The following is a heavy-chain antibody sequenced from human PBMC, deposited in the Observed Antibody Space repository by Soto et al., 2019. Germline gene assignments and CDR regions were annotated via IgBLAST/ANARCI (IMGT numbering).Heavy chain of an antibody. CDR2: ISYDGSNK. D-gene: IGHD1-26*01. CDR3: AKDAGELPYGYGMDV. CDR1: GFTFSSYG. V-gene: IGHV3-30*18. J-gene: IGHJ6*02. Sequence: QVQLVESGGGVVQPGRSLRLSCAASGFTFSSYGMHWVRQAPGKGLEWVAVISYDGSNKYYADSVKGRFTISRDNSKNTLYLEMNSLRAEDTAVYYCAKDAGELPYGYGMDVWGQGTTVTVSS.